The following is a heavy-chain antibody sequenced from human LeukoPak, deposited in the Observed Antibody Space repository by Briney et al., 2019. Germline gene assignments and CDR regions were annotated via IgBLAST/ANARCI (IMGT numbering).Heavy chain of an antibody. D-gene: IGHD6-19*01. J-gene: IGHJ4*02. CDR3: AKRHNTGWYLFDY. CDR2: IRYDGSNK. CDR1: GFTLSSYG. Sequence: PGGSLRLSCAASGFTLSSYGMHWVRQAPGKGLEWVAFIRYDGSNKYYADSVKGRFTISRDSSKNTLFLEMNSLRVEDTAVYYCAKRHNTGWYLFDYWGQGTLVTVSS. V-gene: IGHV3-30*02.